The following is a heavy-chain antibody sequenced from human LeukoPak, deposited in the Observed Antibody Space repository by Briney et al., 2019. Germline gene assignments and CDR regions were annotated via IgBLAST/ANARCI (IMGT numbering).Heavy chain of an antibody. CDR3: ARDSYGDYVEGYYFDY. Sequence: PGGSLRLSCAASGFNFNGYWMTWVRRAPGKGLEWVANIKQDGSEKFYVDSVKGRFTISRGIAKNSLFLQMSSLRVEDTAVYYCARDSYGDYVEGYYFDYWGQGTLVTVSS. J-gene: IGHJ4*02. CDR1: GFNFNGYW. CDR2: IKQDGSEK. V-gene: IGHV3-7*01. D-gene: IGHD4-17*01.